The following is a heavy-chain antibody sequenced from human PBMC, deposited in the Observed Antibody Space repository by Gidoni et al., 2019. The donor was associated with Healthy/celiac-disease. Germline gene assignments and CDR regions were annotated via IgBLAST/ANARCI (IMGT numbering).Heavy chain of an antibody. J-gene: IGHJ4*02. V-gene: IGHV3-33*01. CDR1: GFTFSSYG. Sequence: QVQLVESGGGVVQPGRSLRLSCAASGFTFSSYGMHWVRQAPGKGPEWVAVIWYDGSNKYYADSVKGRFTISRDNSKNTLYLQMNSLRSEDTAVYYCAREAAGFDYWGQGTLVTVSS. CDR3: AREAAGFDY. D-gene: IGHD6-25*01. CDR2: IWYDGSNK.